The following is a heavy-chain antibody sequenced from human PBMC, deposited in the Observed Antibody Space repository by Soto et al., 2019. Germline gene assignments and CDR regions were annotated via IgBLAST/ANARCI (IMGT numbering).Heavy chain of an antibody. V-gene: IGHV3-21*06. CDR2: ISGGGSYI. D-gene: IGHD2-2*01. CDR1: GFTFSDEN. CDR3: ARDSDCHSTSCFFPPHV. Sequence: GGSLRLSCSASGFTFSDENMSWVRQVPGKGLEWVSGISGGGSYIFYADSVQGRFSISRDNAKNSLFLEMNSLRVEDTAVYYCARDSDCHSTSCFFPPHVWGQGTTATVSS. J-gene: IGHJ6*02.